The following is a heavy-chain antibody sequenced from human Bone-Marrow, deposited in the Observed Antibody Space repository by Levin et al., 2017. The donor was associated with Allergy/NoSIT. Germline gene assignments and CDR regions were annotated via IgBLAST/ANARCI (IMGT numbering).Heavy chain of an antibody. D-gene: IGHD3-16*02. CDR3: ARLSSPIWGRHPSPDMITFGGVIVMGDYFDY. CDR1: GYSFTSYW. J-gene: IGHJ4*02. Sequence: GESLKISCKGSGYSFTSYWIGWVRQMPGKGLEWMGIIYPGDSDTRYSPSFQGQVTISADKSISTAYLQWSSLKASDTAMYYCARLSSPIWGRHPSPDMITFGGVIVMGDYFDYWGQGTLVTVSS. V-gene: IGHV5-51*01. CDR2: IYPGDSDT.